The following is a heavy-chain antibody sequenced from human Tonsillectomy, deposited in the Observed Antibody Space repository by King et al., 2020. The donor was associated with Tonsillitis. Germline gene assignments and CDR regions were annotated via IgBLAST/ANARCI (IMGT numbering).Heavy chain of an antibody. J-gene: IGHJ4*02. V-gene: IGHV4-59*01. Sequence: HVQLQESGPGLVKPSETLSLTCTVSGGSINSYFWTWIRQPPGKGLEWIGYIDYSGATKYHTGTTNYNPSLKSRVTISVDTSKNQFSLKLKSVTAADTAVYYCATNRSNRYYFDHWGQGTLVSVSS. CDR3: ATNRSNRYYFDH. D-gene: IGHD4-11*01. CDR1: GGSINSYF. CDR2: IDYSGATKYHTGTT.